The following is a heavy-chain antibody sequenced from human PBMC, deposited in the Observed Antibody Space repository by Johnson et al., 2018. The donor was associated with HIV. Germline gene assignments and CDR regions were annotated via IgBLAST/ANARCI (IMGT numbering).Heavy chain of an antibody. V-gene: IGHV3-7*01. CDR2: IKQDGSEK. Sequence: VQLVESGGGVVRPGGSLRLSCAASGFTFDDYGMSWVRQAPGKGLEWVANIKQDGSEKYYVDSVKGRFTISRDNAKNSLYLQMNSLRAEDTAEYYCARRWRGSGWNGACDIWGQGTMVTVSS. D-gene: IGHD6-19*01. J-gene: IGHJ3*02. CDR3: ARRWRGSGWNGACDI. CDR1: GFTFDDYG.